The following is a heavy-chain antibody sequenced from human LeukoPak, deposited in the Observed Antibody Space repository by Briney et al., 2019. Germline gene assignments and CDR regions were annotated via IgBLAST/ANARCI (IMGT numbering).Heavy chain of an antibody. V-gene: IGHV3-23*01. CDR2: ISTTGSRT. CDR1: GLTFTIYA. J-gene: IGHJ3*02. D-gene: IGHD1-26*01. CDR3: AKVRGSCVRRDAFDI. Sequence: GSLIPSCAASGLTFTIYAMNWVRQAPGKGLEGVSTISTTGSRTYYADSVRGRFTISRNHSYNTLLLQLSGLRAEDTAVYYCAKVRGSCVRRDAFDIWGQGTPVTVSS.